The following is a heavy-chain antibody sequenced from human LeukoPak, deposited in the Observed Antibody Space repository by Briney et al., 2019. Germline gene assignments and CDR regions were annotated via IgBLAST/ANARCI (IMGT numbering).Heavy chain of an antibody. D-gene: IGHD1-1*01. V-gene: IGHV1-2*02. CDR2: INPNSGGT. Sequence: ASVKVSCKASGYTFTGYYMHWVRQAPGQGLEWMGWINPNSGGTNYAQKFQGRVTMTRDTSISTAYMELSRLRSDDTAVYYWASDDSVVQLGTFDYWGQGTLVTVSS. J-gene: IGHJ4*02. CDR3: ASDDSVVQLGTFDY. CDR1: GYTFTGYY.